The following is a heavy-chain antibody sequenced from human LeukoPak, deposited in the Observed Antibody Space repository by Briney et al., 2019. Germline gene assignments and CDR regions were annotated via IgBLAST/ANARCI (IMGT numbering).Heavy chain of an antibody. Sequence: SETLSLTCTVSGGSISSSNWWSWVRQPPGKGLEWIGEIYHSGSTNYNPSLKSRVTIPVDKSKNQFSLKLSSVTAADTAVYYCARGPSGLCLTWGQGTLVTVSS. D-gene: IGHD6-19*01. J-gene: IGHJ5*02. CDR2: IYHSGST. V-gene: IGHV4-4*02. CDR3: ARGPSGLCLT. CDR1: GGSISSSNW.